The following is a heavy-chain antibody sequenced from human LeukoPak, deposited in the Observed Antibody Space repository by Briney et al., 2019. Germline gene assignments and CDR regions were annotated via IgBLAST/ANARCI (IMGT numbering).Heavy chain of an antibody. CDR2: MNPNSGNT. CDR3: AKNAGIDDWYFDL. CDR1: GYTFNSYD. Sequence: ASVKVSCKASGYTFNSYDINWVRQATGQGLEWMGWMNPNSGNTGYAQKFQGRVTITRNTSISTAYMELSSLRSDDTAVYYCAKNAGIDDWYFDLWGRGTLVTVSS. V-gene: IGHV1-8*03. J-gene: IGHJ2*01. D-gene: IGHD1-1*01.